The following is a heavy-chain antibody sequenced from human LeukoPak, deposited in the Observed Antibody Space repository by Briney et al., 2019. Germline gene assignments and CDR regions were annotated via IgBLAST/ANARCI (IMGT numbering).Heavy chain of an antibody. CDR3: AKDRGY. J-gene: IGHJ4*02. V-gene: IGHV3-23*01. CDR2: ISGPGDTT. Sequence: GGSLRLSCAASGFTFSTYAMIWVRQAPGKGLEWVAAISGPGDTTFYADSVKGRFTISRDNSKNTLGLQMNSLRADDTAVYYCAKDRGYWGQGTLVTVSS. CDR1: GFTFSTYA.